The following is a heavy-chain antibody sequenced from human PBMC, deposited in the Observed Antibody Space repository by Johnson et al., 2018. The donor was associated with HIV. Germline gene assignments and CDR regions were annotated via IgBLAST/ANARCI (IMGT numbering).Heavy chain of an antibody. CDR3: AKTRMGGILDAFDL. D-gene: IGHD3-10*01. CDR2: IYSGGST. Sequence: QVQLVESGGGVVQPGRSLRLSCAASGFTFSSYAMHWVRQAPGKGLEWVSVIYSGGSTYYADSVKGRFTISRDNSKNTLYLQMTSLRQDDTAVFYCAKTRMGGILDAFDLWGQGTMVIVS. CDR1: GFTFSSYA. V-gene: IGHV3-NL1*01. J-gene: IGHJ3*01.